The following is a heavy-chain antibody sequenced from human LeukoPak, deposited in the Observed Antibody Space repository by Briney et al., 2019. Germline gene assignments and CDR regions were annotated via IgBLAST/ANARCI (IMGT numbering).Heavy chain of an antibody. CDR1: GFTFSSYA. D-gene: IGHD6-13*01. Sequence: GGSLRLSCAASGFTFSSYAMSWVRQAPGPGLEWGSTISASGGNTFYADSVKGRFTISRDNSKNTLHLQMNSLRAEDTAVYYCAKDGRVEQQLYYFDYWGQGALVTVSS. CDR3: AKDGRVEQQLYYFDY. CDR2: ISASGGNT. V-gene: IGHV3-23*01. J-gene: IGHJ4*02.